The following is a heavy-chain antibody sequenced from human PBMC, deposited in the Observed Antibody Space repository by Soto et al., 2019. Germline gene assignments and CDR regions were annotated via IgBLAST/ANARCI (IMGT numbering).Heavy chain of an antibody. CDR2: ISYDGSNK. D-gene: IGHD5-18*01. Sequence: QVQLVESGGGVVQPGRSLRLSCAASGFTFSSYAMHWVRQAPGKGLEWVAVISYDGSNKYYADSVKGRFTISRDNSKNTLYLQMNSLRAEDTAVYYCARVGSLFQLWPHFDYWGQGTLVTVSS. J-gene: IGHJ4*02. V-gene: IGHV3-30-3*01. CDR1: GFTFSSYA. CDR3: ARVGSLFQLWPHFDY.